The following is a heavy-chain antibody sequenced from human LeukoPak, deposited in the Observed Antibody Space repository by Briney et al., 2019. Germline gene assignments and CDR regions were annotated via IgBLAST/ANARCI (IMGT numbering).Heavy chain of an antibody. CDR3: AKDTRYHGSGTYATAAFDI. Sequence: GGSLRLSCEASGFIFSNYDMHWVRQAPGQGPEWVAIIWYDGSKTYYADSVKGRFTISRDNSKNTLYVQMNSLRIEGAAVYYCAKDTRYHGSGTYATAAFDIWGQGKMVTVSS. V-gene: IGHV3-30*02. J-gene: IGHJ3*02. CDR2: IWYDGSKT. D-gene: IGHD3-10*01. CDR1: GFIFSNYD.